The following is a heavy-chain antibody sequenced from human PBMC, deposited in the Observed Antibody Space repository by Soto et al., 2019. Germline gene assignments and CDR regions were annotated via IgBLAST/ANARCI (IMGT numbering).Heavy chain of an antibody. V-gene: IGHV3-30*09. CDR1: GFTFSSYA. CDR2: ISYDGNNK. CDR3: ARQLIY. J-gene: IGHJ4*02. D-gene: IGHD6-13*01. Sequence: GGSLRLSCAASGFTFSSYAMHWVRQTPGKGLEWVAIISYDGNNKFYAASVKGRFAISRDNSKNTLYLQLNSLRAEDTAVYYCARQLIYWGQGTPVTVSS.